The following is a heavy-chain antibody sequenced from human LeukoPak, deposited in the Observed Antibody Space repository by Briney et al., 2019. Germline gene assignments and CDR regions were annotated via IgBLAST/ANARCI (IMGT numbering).Heavy chain of an antibody. CDR2: IYYSGST. CDR1: GGSISSSSYY. J-gene: IGHJ4*02. Sequence: SETLSLTCTVSGGSISSSSYYWGWIRQPPGKGLEWIGSIYYSGSTYYNPSLKSRVTISVDTSKNQFSLKLSSVTAADTAVYYCARDPDFWSGYYNFDYWGQGTLATVSS. V-gene: IGHV4-39*07. D-gene: IGHD3-3*01. CDR3: ARDPDFWSGYYNFDY.